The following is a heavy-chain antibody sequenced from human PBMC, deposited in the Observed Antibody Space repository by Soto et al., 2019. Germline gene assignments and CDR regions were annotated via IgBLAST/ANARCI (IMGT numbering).Heavy chain of an antibody. CDR3: ARFFYVGPESGGYYYGMDV. D-gene: IGHD3-10*02. Sequence: SGPTLVNPTQTLTLTCTVSGFSLSTSGMCVSWIRQPPGKGLEWLGVIDWDDDKYYSTSLKTRLAISKDTSKNQVVLTMTNMDPVDTATYYCARFFYVGPESGGYYYGMDVWGQGTTVTV. V-gene: IGHV2-70*01. CDR2: IDWDDDK. CDR1: GFSLSTSGMC. J-gene: IGHJ6*02.